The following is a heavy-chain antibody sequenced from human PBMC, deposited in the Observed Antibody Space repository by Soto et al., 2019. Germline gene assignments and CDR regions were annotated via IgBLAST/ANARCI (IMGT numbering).Heavy chain of an antibody. Sequence: PSETLSLTCSVSGGSITSGGYYWNWIRQHPGKGLEWIGYIYYGGITYYNPSLKSRITISVDTSKNQFSLKLSSATAADTAMYYCAIGIWVRGIIGFNWFDPWGQGTLVTVPQ. CDR2: IYYGGIT. CDR3: AIGIWVRGIIGFNWFDP. J-gene: IGHJ5*02. CDR1: GGSITSGGYY. V-gene: IGHV4-31*03. D-gene: IGHD3-10*01.